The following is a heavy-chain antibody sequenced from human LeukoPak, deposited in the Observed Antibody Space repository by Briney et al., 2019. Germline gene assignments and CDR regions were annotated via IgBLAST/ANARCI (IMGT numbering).Heavy chain of an antibody. CDR1: GFTFSSYS. J-gene: IGHJ6*03. Sequence: PGGSLRLSCAASGFTFSSYSMNWVRQAPGKGLEWVSSISSSSSYIYYADSVKGRFTISRDNAKNSLYLQMNSLRAEDTAVYYCARVGSGSYMGSYCYYYYMDVWGKGTTVTISS. V-gene: IGHV3-21*01. CDR2: ISSSSSYI. D-gene: IGHD1-26*01. CDR3: ARVGSGSYMGSYCYYYYMDV.